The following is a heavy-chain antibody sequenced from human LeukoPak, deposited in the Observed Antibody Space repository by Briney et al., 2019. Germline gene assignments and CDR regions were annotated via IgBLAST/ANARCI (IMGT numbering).Heavy chain of an antibody. CDR3: ARVRTAWYEGTFDY. CDR2: ISYDGSNK. J-gene: IGHJ4*02. V-gene: IGHV3-30-3*01. Sequence: GGSLRLSCAASGFTSSSYALHWVRQAPGKGLEWVAVISYDGSNKYYADSVKGRFTISRDNSKNTLSLQMNSLRAEDTALYYCARVRTAWYEGTFDYWGQGTLVTVSS. CDR1: GFTSSSYA. D-gene: IGHD6-13*01.